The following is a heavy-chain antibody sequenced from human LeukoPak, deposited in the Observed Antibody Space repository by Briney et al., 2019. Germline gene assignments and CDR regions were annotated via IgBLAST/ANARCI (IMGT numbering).Heavy chain of an antibody. Sequence: GGSLRLSCAASGFTFSSYEMNWVRQAPGKGLEWISYISGSGSTIYYADSVKGRFTISRDNARSSLYLQLNSLRAEDTAVYYCAKDQFAVVFWGQGTLVTVSS. CDR3: AKDQFAVVF. V-gene: IGHV3-48*03. D-gene: IGHD2-2*01. CDR2: ISGSGSTI. J-gene: IGHJ4*02. CDR1: GFTFSSYE.